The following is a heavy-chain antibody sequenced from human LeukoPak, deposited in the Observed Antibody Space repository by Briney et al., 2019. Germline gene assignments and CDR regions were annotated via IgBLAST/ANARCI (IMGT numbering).Heavy chain of an antibody. CDR2: IDNSGST. D-gene: IGHD1-26*01. Sequence: PSETLSLTCTVPGGSISSYYWSWIRQPPGKGLEWIAYIDNSGSTNYNPSLKSRVTISVDASKKQFSLKLTSVTAADTAVYYCARDRRRDLLHAFDIWGQGTMVTVSS. CDR3: ARDRRRDLLHAFDI. V-gene: IGHV4-59*01. CDR1: GGSISSYY. J-gene: IGHJ3*02.